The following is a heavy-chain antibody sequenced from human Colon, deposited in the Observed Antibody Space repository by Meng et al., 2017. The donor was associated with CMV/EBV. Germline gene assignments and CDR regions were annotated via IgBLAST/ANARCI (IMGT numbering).Heavy chain of an antibody. J-gene: IGHJ2*01. CDR3: ARPTPEGGRHWYFGL. Sequence: GSLRLSCTVSGVSISSSHHYWGWIRQPPGKGLEWIGSINYSGSTYYNLALRSRVTMSVDTAKNQVSLDLSSVTAADTATYYCARPTPEGGRHWYFGLWGRGTLVTVSS. D-gene: IGHD1-14*01. V-gene: IGHV4-39*01. CDR1: GVSISSSHHY. CDR2: INYSGST.